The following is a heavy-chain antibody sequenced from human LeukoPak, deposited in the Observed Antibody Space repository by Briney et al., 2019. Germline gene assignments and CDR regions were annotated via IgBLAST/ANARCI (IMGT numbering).Heavy chain of an antibody. CDR3: ARGGRGGGDTIDY. Sequence: PGGSLRLSCAASGFTFSSYSMNWVRQAPGKGLEWVSYISSSSSTIYYADSVKGRFTISRDNAKNSLYLQMNSLRAEDTAVYYCARGGRGGGDTIDYWGQGTLVTVSS. V-gene: IGHV3-48*01. CDR2: ISSSSSTI. D-gene: IGHD2-21*01. J-gene: IGHJ4*02. CDR1: GFTFSSYS.